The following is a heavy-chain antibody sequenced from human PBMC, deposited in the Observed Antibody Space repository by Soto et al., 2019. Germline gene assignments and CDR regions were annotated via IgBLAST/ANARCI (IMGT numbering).Heavy chain of an antibody. CDR3: ARDSSDIVVVPAAISGWFDP. D-gene: IGHD2-2*01. J-gene: IGHJ5*02. CDR1: GYTFTSYD. CDR2: INPNSGGT. Sequence: ASVKVSCKASGYTFTSYDINWVRQATGQGLEWMGWINPNSGGTNYAQKFQGWVTMTRDTSISTAYMELSRLRSDDTAVYYCARDSSDIVVVPAAISGWFDPWGQGTLVTVSS. V-gene: IGHV1-2*04.